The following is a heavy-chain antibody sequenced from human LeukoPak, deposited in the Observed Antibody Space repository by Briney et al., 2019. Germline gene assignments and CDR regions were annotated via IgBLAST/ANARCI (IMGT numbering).Heavy chain of an antibody. V-gene: IGHV3-7*01. Sequence: GGSLRLSCAASGFTFGSYWMTWVRQAPGKGLEWVANIQQGGSEKNYADSVKGRFTISRDNAKNSLYLQMNSLRGEDTAVYYCTRDRSRAEDDWGQGTLVTVSS. J-gene: IGHJ4*02. CDR2: IQQGGSEK. D-gene: IGHD1-14*01. CDR1: GFTFGSYW. CDR3: TRDRSRAEDD.